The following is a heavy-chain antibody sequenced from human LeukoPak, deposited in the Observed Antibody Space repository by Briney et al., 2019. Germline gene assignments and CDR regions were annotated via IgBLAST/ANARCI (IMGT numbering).Heavy chain of an antibody. J-gene: IGHJ6*01. V-gene: IGHV3-49*04. D-gene: IGHD5-18*01. CDR3: SRGPIQLWVHNGMDV. Sequence: GGPLRLSCSSYGFTFRDHAMGWVRQAPGKGVEWVGFIRCRAYGGTTEYAASVKSSFSISRDDSKGIAYLQMNSLKIEGTAVYYCSRGPIQLWVHNGMDVWGQGTTVIVSS. CDR2: IRCRAYGGTT. CDR1: GFTFRDHA.